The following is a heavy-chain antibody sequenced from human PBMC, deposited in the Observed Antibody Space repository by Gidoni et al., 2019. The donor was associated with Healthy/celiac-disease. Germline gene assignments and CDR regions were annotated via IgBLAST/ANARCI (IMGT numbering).Heavy chain of an antibody. CDR2: IYWNDDK. D-gene: IGHD2-2*02. Sequence: QITLKESGPTLVKPTQTLTLTCTFSGFSLSTSGVGVGCIRQPPGKALEWLALIYWNDDKRYSTSLKSRLTITKDTSKNQGVLTMTNMDPVDTATYYCAHRLTPYCSSTSCYRQQLYNWFDPWGQGTLVTVSS. V-gene: IGHV2-5*01. J-gene: IGHJ5*02. CDR1: GFSLSTSGVG. CDR3: AHRLTPYCSSTSCYRQQLYNWFDP.